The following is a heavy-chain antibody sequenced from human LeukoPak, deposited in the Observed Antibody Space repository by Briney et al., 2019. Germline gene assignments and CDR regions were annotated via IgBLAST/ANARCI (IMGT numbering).Heavy chain of an antibody. CDR2: ISPSGGST. D-gene: IGHD3-9*01. J-gene: IGHJ4*02. CDR3: VRDASFDWLSKFDY. CDR1: GYTFTSHY. V-gene: IGHV1-46*01. Sequence: ASVTVSCKTSGYTFTSHYVHWVRQAPGQGLEWMGIISPSGGSTSYAQKSQGRVTMTRDTSTSTVYMELSSLRSEDTAVYYCVRDASFDWLSKFDYWGQGTLVTVSS.